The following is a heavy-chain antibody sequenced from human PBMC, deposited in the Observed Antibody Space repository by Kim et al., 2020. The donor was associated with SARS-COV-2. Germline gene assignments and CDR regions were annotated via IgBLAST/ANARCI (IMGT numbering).Heavy chain of an antibody. J-gene: IGHJ4*02. V-gene: IGHV3-30*18. CDR1: GFTFSSYG. Sequence: GGSLRLSCAASGFTFSSYGMHWVRQAPGKGLEWVAVISYDGSNKYYADSVKGRFTISRDNSKNTLYLQMNSLRAEDTAVYYCAKDLYYDSSGPAAYWGQG. D-gene: IGHD3-22*01. CDR3: AKDLYYDSSGPAAY. CDR2: ISYDGSNK.